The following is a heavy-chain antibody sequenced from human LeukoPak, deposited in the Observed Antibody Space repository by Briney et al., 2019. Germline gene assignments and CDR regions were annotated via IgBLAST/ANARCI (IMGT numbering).Heavy chain of an antibody. D-gene: IGHD1-26*01. V-gene: IGHV3-23*01. CDR1: GFTFSSYA. CDR3: AKVPYSGSYPFDY. J-gene: IGHJ4*02. Sequence: SGGSLRLSCAASGFTFSSYAMSWVRQAPGKGLEWVSAISGSGGSTYYADSVKGRFTISRDNSKNTLYLQMNSLRAEDTAVYYCAKVPYSGSYPFDYWGQGTLVTVSS. CDR2: ISGSGGST.